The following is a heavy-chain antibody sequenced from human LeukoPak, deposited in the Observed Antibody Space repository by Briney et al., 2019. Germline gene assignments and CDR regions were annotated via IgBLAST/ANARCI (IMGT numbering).Heavy chain of an antibody. CDR3: ARVYYYGSGSWFDP. D-gene: IGHD3-10*01. CDR1: GFTFTNAW. CDR2: IKQDGSEK. J-gene: IGHJ5*02. Sequence: PGGSLRLSCAASGFTFTNAWMNWVRQAPGKGLEWVANIKQDGSEKYYVDSVKGRFTISRDNAKNSLYLQMNSLRAEDTAVYYCARVYYYGSGSWFDPWGQGTLVTVSS. V-gene: IGHV3-7*01.